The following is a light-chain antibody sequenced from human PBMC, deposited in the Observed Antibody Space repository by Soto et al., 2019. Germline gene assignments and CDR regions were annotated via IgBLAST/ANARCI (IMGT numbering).Light chain of an antibody. Sequence: EIVLTQSPSTLSVSLGERATLSCGASQSVSSNLAWYQQKPGQAPRLLIYGASSWASGIPARFSGSGSGTDFTLTISRLEPEDFAAYYCQQYDRSPWTFGQGTKVDI. V-gene: IGKV3-20*01. J-gene: IGKJ1*01. CDR1: QSVSSN. CDR3: QQYDRSPWT. CDR2: GAS.